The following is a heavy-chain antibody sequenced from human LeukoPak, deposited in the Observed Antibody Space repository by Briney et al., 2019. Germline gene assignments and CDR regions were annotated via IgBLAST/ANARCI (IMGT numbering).Heavy chain of an antibody. J-gene: IGHJ4*02. V-gene: IGHV3-11*01. Sequence: PGGSLRLSCVASGFTFSDYYMSWIRQAPGKGLEWVSYISSSGSTIYYADSVKGRFTISRDNAKNSLYLQMNSLRAEDTAVYYCARSDYDSGSYYSVRVLDYWGQGTLVTVSS. CDR2: ISSSGSTI. CDR3: ARSDYDSGSYYSVRVLDY. D-gene: IGHD1-26*01. CDR1: GFTFSDYY.